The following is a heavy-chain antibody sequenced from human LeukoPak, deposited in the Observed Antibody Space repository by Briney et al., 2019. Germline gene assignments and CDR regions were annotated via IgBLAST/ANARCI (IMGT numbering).Heavy chain of an antibody. J-gene: IGHJ3*02. V-gene: IGHV6-1*01. Sequence: SQTLSLTCAISGDSVSSSSASWSWIRQSPSRGLEWLGRTYYRSKWYSDYAVSVKSRITINPDTSKNQFSLQLNSVTPEDTAVYFCAKISSPWSPRDAFDIWGQGTIVTVSS. D-gene: IGHD1-26*01. CDR1: GDSVSSSSAS. CDR2: TYYRSKWYS. CDR3: AKISSPWSPRDAFDI.